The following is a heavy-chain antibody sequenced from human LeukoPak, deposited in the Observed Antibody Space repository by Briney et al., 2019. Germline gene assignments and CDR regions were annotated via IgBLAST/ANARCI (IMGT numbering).Heavy chain of an antibody. CDR2: IIPILGIA. D-gene: IGHD1-26*01. V-gene: IGHV1-69*10. Sequence: RASVKLSCKASGGTFSSYAISWVRQAPGHGLEWMGWIIPILGIATYAQKYQGRVTITADKSTSTAYMELSSLRSEDTAVYYCARDLFPPERGSPPCGYYYYYGMDVWGQGSTVTVSS. CDR3: ARDLFPPERGSPPCGYYYYYGMDV. CDR1: GGTFSSYA. J-gene: IGHJ6*02.